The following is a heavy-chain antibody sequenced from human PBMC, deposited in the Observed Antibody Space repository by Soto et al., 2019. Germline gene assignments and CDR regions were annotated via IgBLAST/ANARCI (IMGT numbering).Heavy chain of an antibody. CDR2: ITNDGVST. J-gene: IGHJ4*02. CDR3: VRDTSVTRVDY. D-gene: IGHD4-4*01. CDR1: GFSFSTHW. V-gene: IGHV3-74*01. Sequence: PGGSLRLSCVASGFSFSTHWMHWVRQPPGKGLVWVSRITNDGVSTSYADSVKGRFTISRDNAENTLYLQMSSLSADDTAVYYCVRDTSVTRVDYWGRGTLVTVSS.